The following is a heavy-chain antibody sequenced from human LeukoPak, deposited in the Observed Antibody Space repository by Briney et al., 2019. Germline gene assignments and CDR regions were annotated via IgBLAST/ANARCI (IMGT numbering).Heavy chain of an antibody. CDR1: GFTFSSYS. D-gene: IGHD3-9*01. CDR3: AKYGTVEFYDILTGYFDY. J-gene: IGHJ4*02. Sequence: GGSLRLSCAASGFTFSSYSMNWVRQAPGKGLEWVSSISSSSSYIYYADSVKGRFAISRDNAKNSLCLQMNSLRAEDTAVYYCAKYGTVEFYDILTGYFDYWGQGTLVTVSS. V-gene: IGHV3-21*04. CDR2: ISSSSSYI.